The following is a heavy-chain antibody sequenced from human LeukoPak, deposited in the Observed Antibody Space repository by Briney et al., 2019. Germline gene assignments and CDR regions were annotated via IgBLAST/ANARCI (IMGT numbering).Heavy chain of an antibody. J-gene: IGHJ4*02. CDR2: IYYSGST. CDR1: GGSISSYY. CDR3: ARGFYDSSLFDY. D-gene: IGHD3-22*01. Sequence: PSETLSLTCTVSGGSISSYYWSWLRQPPGKGLEWIGYIYYSGSTNYNPSLTSRGTISVDTSKNPFSLKRSSVTAADTAVYYCARGFYDSSLFDYWGQGTLVSVSS. V-gene: IGHV4-59*01.